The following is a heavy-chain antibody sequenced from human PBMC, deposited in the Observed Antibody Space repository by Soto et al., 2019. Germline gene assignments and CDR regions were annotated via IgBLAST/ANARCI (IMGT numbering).Heavy chain of an antibody. CDR3: ANVPIWCSSPSCYTEGFDY. CDR2: ISAGGST. J-gene: IGHJ4*02. CDR1: GFTFSDYA. V-gene: IGHV3-23*01. Sequence: EVQLLDSGGGLVQPGGSLRLSCTASGFTFSDYAMSWVRQPPGKGLEWVSVISAGGSTYYADSVKGRFTVSRANSKNTLYLQMNSLRAEDTAVYYCANVPIWCSSPSCYTEGFDYWGQGTLVTVSS. D-gene: IGHD2-2*02.